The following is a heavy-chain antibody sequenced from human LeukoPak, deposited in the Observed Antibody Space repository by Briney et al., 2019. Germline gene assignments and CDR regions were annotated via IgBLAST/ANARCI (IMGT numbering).Heavy chain of an antibody. J-gene: IGHJ4*02. V-gene: IGHV5-51*01. D-gene: IGHD3-9*01. CDR2: IYPGDSDT. Sequence: GESLKISCKGSGYSFTSDWIGWVRQMPGKGLEWMGIIYPGDSDTRYSPPFQGQVTISADKSISTTYLQWSSLKASDTAMYYCARGELLRYFDWLYNSYDFDYWGQGTLVTVSS. CDR3: ARGELLRYFDWLYNSYDFDY. CDR1: GYSFTSDW.